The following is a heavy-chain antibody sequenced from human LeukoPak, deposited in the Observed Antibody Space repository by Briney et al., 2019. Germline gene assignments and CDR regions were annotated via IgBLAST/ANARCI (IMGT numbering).Heavy chain of an antibody. CDR2: VSFQPNVQ. Sequence: GGSLRLSCAASGFTFSSHSMNWVRQAPGKGLEWVAVVSFQPNVQYYADSAKGRFTISRDNSRSAVHLEMNSLRPDDTAVYYCVREGYYGPGSSPTFYFDSWGRGTLVTVSS. D-gene: IGHD3-10*01. V-gene: IGHV3-30*03. CDR3: VREGYYGPGSSPTFYFDS. CDR1: GFTFSSHS. J-gene: IGHJ4*02.